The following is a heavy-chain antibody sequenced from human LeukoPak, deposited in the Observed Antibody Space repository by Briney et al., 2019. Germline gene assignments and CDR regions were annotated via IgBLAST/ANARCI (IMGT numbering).Heavy chain of an antibody. Sequence: GGSLRLSCAPSGFIFSNYWMSWIRQAPGKGPEWLSFINSDGNNIYYRDSVKGRFTISRDNAKKTLYLEMNNLRVDDTAIYYCATSRVFDFWGQGTLVAVSS. CDR3: ATSRVFDF. V-gene: IGHV3-11*04. J-gene: IGHJ4*02. CDR2: INSDGNNI. CDR1: GFIFSNYW.